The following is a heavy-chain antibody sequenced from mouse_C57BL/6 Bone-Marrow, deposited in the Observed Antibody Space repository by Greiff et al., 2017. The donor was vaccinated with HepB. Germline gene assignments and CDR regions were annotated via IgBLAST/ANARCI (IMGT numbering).Heavy chain of an antibody. D-gene: IGHD1-1*01. J-gene: IGHJ3*01. CDR2: INPNNGGT. CDR1: GYTFTDYY. Sequence: VQLQQSGPELVKPGASVKISCKASGYTFTDYYMNWVKQSHGKSLEWIGDINPNNGGTSYNQKFKGKATLTVDKSSSTAYMELRSLTSEDSAVYYCARTDYYGSRSWFAYWGQGTLVTVSA. CDR3: ARTDYYGSRSWFAY. V-gene: IGHV1-26*01.